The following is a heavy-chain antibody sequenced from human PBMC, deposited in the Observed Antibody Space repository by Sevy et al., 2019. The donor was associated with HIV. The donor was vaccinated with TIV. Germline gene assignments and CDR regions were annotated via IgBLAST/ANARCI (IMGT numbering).Heavy chain of an antibody. V-gene: IGHV3-49*03. J-gene: IGHJ4*02. Sequence: GGSLRLSCTSSGFTFGDYAMSWFRQAPGKGLEWVAFIRRNSHEPQGGTTEYAASVKGRFTISRDDSKSIANLQMNSLKTEDRAVYYCTSALATADTPEYYFDYWGQGILVTVSS. CDR1: GFTFGDYA. D-gene: IGHD5-12*01. CDR2: IRRNSHEPQGGTT. CDR3: TSALATADTPEYYFDY.